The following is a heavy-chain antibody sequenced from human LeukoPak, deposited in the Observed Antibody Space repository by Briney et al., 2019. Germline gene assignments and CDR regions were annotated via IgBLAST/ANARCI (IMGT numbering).Heavy chain of an antibody. CDR2: ISGSGGST. D-gene: IGHD1-26*01. CDR1: GFTFSSYA. Sequence: GGSLRLSCAASGFTFSSYAMSWVRQAPGKGLEWVSAISGSGGSTYYADSVKGRFTISRDNSKNTLYLQMNSPRAEDTAVYYCARDDIVGATLLFDYWGQGTLVTVSS. V-gene: IGHV3-23*01. CDR3: ARDDIVGATLLFDY. J-gene: IGHJ4*02.